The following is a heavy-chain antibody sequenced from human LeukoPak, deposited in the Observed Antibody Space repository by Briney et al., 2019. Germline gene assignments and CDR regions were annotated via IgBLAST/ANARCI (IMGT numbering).Heavy chain of an antibody. CDR3: ANGRLVVPGTLSPEIGH. CDR2: FSGYGRST. Sequence: GGSLRLSCAASGFTFSIYAISWVRQAPGKGLEWVSGFSGYGRSTYYADSVKGRFTVSRDNSMNTLYLQMNSLRLEDTAMYYCANGRLVVPGTLSPEIGHWGQGTLVNVFS. CDR1: GFTFSIYA. J-gene: IGHJ4*02. V-gene: IGHV3-23*01. D-gene: IGHD2-15*01.